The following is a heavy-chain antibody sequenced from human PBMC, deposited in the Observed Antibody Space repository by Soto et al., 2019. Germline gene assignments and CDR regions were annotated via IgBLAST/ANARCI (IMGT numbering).Heavy chain of an antibody. CDR1: GFSLTASETR. CDR2: IDWDDEK. V-gene: IGHV2-70*04. J-gene: IGHJ4*02. Sequence: SGPTLVNPTQTLTLTCTISGFSLTASETRVSWIRQPPGKSLEWLARIDWDDEKFYRTSLKRRLTISGDTSKNQVVLTITNMDPVDTATYYCAGRIRGDYSFDFWGQGTLVTVSS. CDR3: AGRIRGDYSFDF. D-gene: IGHD4-17*01.